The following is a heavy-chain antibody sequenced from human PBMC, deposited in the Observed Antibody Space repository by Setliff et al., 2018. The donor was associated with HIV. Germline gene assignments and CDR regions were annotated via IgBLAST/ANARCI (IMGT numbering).Heavy chain of an antibody. CDR1: GDSIKGPWW. Sequence: PSETLSLTCTVSGDSIKGPWWWSWIRQPPGKGLEWIGCISHSGNTNFNPSLNSRVTISLDTSKNQFSLRLTSLTAADTAIYYCARSTVGAGASFPWGRGILVTVSS. CDR2: ISHSGNT. J-gene: IGHJ5*02. D-gene: IGHD1-26*01. CDR3: ARSTVGAGASFP. V-gene: IGHV4-38-2*02.